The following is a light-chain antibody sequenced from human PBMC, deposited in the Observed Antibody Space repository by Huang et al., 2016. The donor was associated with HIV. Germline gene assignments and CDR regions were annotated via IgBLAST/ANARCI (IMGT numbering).Light chain of an antibody. CDR3: QKYDSAPRT. CDR1: QVIGNS. J-gene: IGKJ1*01. CDR2: VAS. V-gene: IGKV1-27*01. Sequence: QSPSSLSAFVGDTVTITCRASQVIGNSLAWYQQKPGRPPKLLIYVASTLQSGVPSRFSGRGSGTDFTLTISNLQTEDVATYYCQKYDSAPRTFGQGTRV.